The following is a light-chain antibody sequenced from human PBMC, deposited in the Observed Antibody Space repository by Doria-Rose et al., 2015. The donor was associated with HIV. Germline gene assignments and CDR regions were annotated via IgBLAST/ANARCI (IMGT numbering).Light chain of an antibody. CDR3: QQYYSYPRT. Sequence: IPVTQSPSSLSASTGDEVTITCRASQGISSYLAWYQQKPGKAPKLLIYAASTLQSGVPSRFSGSGSGTDFTLTISCLQSEDLAAYYCQQYYSYPRTFGQGTKLEIK. CDR1: QGISSY. CDR2: AAS. V-gene: IGKV1-8*01. J-gene: IGKJ2*01.